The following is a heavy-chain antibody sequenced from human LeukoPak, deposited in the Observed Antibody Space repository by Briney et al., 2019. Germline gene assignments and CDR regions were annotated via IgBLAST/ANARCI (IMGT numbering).Heavy chain of an antibody. CDR3: SHRRNLGVTGPVVTFDS. CDR1: GFSLSTGGMG. CDR2: IFWDDNE. Sequence: SGPTLVNPTQTLTLTCTFSGFSLSTGGMGVGWIRQPPGKALEWLALIFWDDNEHYSPSLKNRLTITKDTSKNQVILTMTNMDPVDTATYYCSHRRNLGVTGPVVTFDSWGQGTLVTVSS. V-gene: IGHV2-5*02. J-gene: IGHJ5*01. D-gene: IGHD2-21*02.